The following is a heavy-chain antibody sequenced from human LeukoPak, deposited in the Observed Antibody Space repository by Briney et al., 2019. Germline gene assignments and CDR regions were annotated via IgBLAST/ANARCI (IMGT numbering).Heavy chain of an antibody. J-gene: IGHJ5*02. CDR2: IYYSGST. D-gene: IGHD3-9*01. CDR3: ARDYDILTGAFDP. V-gene: IGHV4-31*03. CDR1: GGSISSGGYY. Sequence: SETLSLTCTVSGGSISSGGYYWSWIRQHPGKGLEWIGYIYYSGSTYYNPSLKSRVAIPVDTSKNQFSLKLSSVTAADTAVYYCARDYDILTGAFDPWGQGTLVTVSS.